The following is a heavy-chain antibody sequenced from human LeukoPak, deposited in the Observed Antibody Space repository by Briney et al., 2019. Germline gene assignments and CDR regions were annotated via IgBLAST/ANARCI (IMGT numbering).Heavy chain of an antibody. Sequence: SETLSLTCTVSGGSISSSSYYWGWIRQPPGKGLEWIGSIYYSGSTYYNPSLKSRVTISVDTSKNHFSLKVSSVTAADTAVYYCARAVVVAATVKWFDPWGQGTLVTVSS. CDR2: IYYSGST. CDR1: GGSISSSSYY. V-gene: IGHV4-39*02. D-gene: IGHD2-15*01. CDR3: ARAVVVAATVKWFDP. J-gene: IGHJ5*02.